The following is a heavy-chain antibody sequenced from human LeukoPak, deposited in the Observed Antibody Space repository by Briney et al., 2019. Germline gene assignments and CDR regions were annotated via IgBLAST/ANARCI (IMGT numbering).Heavy chain of an antibody. Sequence: GGSLRLSCAASGFTFSSYLMHWVRQAPGKGLVWVSRINSDGSSTSYADSVKGRFTISRDNAKNTLYLQMNSLRAEDTAVYYCARDSGYSSSFDAFDIWGQGTMVTVSS. D-gene: IGHD6-6*01. J-gene: IGHJ3*02. CDR2: INSDGSST. V-gene: IGHV3-74*01. CDR1: GFTFSSYL. CDR3: ARDSGYSSSFDAFDI.